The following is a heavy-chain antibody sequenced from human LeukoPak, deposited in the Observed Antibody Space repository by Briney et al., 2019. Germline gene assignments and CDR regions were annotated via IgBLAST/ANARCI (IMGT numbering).Heavy chain of an antibody. CDR1: GFSLSTSGVG. Sequence: KLSGPTLVKPTQTLTLTCTFSGFSLSTSGVGVGWIRQPPGKALEWLALIFWDDDKRYSPSLKSRLTITKDTSKNQLVLTMTNMDPVDTATYYCAHSKYYSTGPYFFDYWGQGTLVTVSS. V-gene: IGHV2-5*02. CDR2: IFWDDDK. D-gene: IGHD3-16*01. J-gene: IGHJ4*02. CDR3: AHSKYYSTGPYFFDY.